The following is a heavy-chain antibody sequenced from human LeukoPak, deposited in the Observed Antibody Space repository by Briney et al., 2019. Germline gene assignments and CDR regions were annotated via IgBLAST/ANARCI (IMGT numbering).Heavy chain of an antibody. J-gene: IGHJ3*01. D-gene: IGHD3-10*01. Sequence: GGSLRLSCAASGFTCISFGMQWVRQAPGKGMEWVAFIQYDGSNEYYRDSVKGRLTISRDNSKNTLYLQMNSLRGEDTAVYYCANDRVRVGHRAFDVWGQGTMVTVCS. CDR2: IQYDGSNE. CDR1: GFTCISFG. CDR3: ANDRVRVGHRAFDV. V-gene: IGHV3-30*02.